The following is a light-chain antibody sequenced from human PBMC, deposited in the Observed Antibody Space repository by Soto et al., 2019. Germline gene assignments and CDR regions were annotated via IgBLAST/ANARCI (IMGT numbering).Light chain of an antibody. Sequence: EIVLTQSPGTLSLSPGERATLSCRASQSVRNSYLAWYQQKPGQAPRLLIYGASGRATGIPDRFSGGGSGTDFTITISRLEPEDFAVYYCKQYGSSPYTFGQGTKLEI. CDR1: QSVRNSY. V-gene: IGKV3-20*01. J-gene: IGKJ2*01. CDR3: KQYGSSPYT. CDR2: GAS.